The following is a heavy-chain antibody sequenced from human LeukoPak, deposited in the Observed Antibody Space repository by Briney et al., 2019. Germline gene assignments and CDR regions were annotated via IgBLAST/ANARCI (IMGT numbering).Heavy chain of an antibody. D-gene: IGHD3-9*01. V-gene: IGHV3-23*01. CDR2: ISGSGGST. Sequence: GGSLRLSCAASGFTFSSYGMHWVRQAPGKGLEWVSAISGSGGSTYYADSVKGRFTISRDNSKNTLYLQMNSLRAEDTAVYYCAKDMGDILTAPWGYWGQGTLVTVSS. J-gene: IGHJ4*02. CDR3: AKDMGDILTAPWGY. CDR1: GFTFSSYG.